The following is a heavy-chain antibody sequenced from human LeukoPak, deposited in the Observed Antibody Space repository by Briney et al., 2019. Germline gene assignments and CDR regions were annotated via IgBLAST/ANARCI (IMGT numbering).Heavy chain of an antibody. CDR2: IYYSGST. CDR3: ARVGYSSSWFDY. J-gene: IGHJ4*02. Sequence: SETLSLTCTVSGGSISSYYWSWLRQPPGKGLEWIGYIYYSGSTNYNPSLKSRVTISVDTSKNQFSLKLSSVTAADTAVYYCARVGYSSSWFDYWGQGTLVTVSS. CDR1: GGSISSYY. V-gene: IGHV4-59*01. D-gene: IGHD6-13*01.